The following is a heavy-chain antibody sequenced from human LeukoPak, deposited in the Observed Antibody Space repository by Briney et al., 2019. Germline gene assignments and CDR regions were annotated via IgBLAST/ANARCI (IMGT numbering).Heavy chain of an antibody. J-gene: IGHJ4*02. CDR1: GFTFSSYW. D-gene: IGHD3-16*02. CDR3: ARDRFRRDTFGGVIVPY. Sequence: GGSLRLSCAASGFTFSSYWMSWVRQAPGKGLEWVANIKQDGSEKYYVDSVKGRFTISRDNAKNSLYLQMNSLRAEDTAVYYCARDRFRRDTFGGVIVPYWGQGTLVTVSS. V-gene: IGHV3-7*03. CDR2: IKQDGSEK.